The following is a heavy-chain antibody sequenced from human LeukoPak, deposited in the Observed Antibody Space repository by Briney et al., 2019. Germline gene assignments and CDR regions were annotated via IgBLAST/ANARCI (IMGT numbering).Heavy chain of an antibody. Sequence: GGSLRLSCAASRFTFSDYYMTWIRQAPGRGLEWVSYISSSGSTIYYADSVKGRFTISRDNAKNSLYLQMNSLRAEDTAVYYCARDLYSSGSGFDYWGQGTLVTVSS. J-gene: IGHJ4*02. D-gene: IGHD6-19*01. CDR1: RFTFSDYY. CDR2: ISSSGSTI. V-gene: IGHV3-11*04. CDR3: ARDLYSSGSGFDY.